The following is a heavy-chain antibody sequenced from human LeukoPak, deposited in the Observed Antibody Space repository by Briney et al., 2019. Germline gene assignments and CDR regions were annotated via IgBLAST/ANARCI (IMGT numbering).Heavy chain of an antibody. D-gene: IGHD6-13*01. CDR1: GYSLTNHY. J-gene: IGHJ5*02. V-gene: IGHV4-34*12. CDR3: ARGPAAVHP. CDR2: IMHTGST. Sequence: PSETLSLTCAVYGYSLTNHYWVWIRQPPGKGLEWIGEIMHTGSTNYNPSLKSRVTISVDTSKNQSFLNLTSVTAADTAVYYCARGPAAVHPWGQGTLVTVSS.